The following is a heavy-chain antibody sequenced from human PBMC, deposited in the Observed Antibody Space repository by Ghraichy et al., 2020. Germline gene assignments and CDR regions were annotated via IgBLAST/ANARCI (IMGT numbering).Heavy chain of an antibody. J-gene: IGHJ6*02. Sequence: GGSLRLSCAASGFTFSSYWMSWVRQAPGKGLEWVANIKQDGSEKYYVDSVKGRFTISRDNAKNSLYLQMNSLRAEDTAVYYCARAPGGSAGTGYGMDVWGQGTTVTVSS. V-gene: IGHV3-7*03. CDR3: ARAPGGSAGTGYGMDV. CDR1: GFTFSSYW. D-gene: IGHD6-13*01. CDR2: IKQDGSEK.